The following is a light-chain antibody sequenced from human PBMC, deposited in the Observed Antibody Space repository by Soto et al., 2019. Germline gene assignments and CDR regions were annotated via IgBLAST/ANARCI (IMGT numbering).Light chain of an antibody. J-gene: IGKJ5*01. CDR1: LGVSTT. CDR3: QQFNNYPLP. V-gene: IGKV1D-13*01. CDR2: DVS. Sequence: AIQLTQSPSSLSASVGDRVTIPCRASLGVSTTLAWYQQKPGKAPKLLIFDVSTLERGVPSRFSGSGFGTDFTLTINSLQPEDFGTYYCQQFNNYPLPFGQGTRLEIK.